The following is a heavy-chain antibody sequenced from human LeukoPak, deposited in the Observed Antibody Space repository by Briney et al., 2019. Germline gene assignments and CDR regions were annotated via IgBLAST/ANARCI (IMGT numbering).Heavy chain of an antibody. V-gene: IGHV1-69*05. J-gene: IGHJ3*02. D-gene: IGHD6-19*01. CDR1: GGTFSSYA. Sequence: SVKVSCKASGGTFSSYAISWVRQAPGHGLDWMGGVIPIFGTANYAQKFQGRVTITTDESTSTAYMELSSLRSEDTAAYYCARQLVGGWPPGAFDIWGQGTMVTVSS. CDR2: VIPIFGTA. CDR3: ARQLVGGWPPGAFDI.